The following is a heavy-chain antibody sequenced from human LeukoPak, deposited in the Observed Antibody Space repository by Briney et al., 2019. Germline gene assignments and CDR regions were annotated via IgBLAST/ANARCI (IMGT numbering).Heavy chain of an antibody. CDR3: AKDNGYGDSYFDY. D-gene: IGHD4-17*01. CDR2: IRSDGSNK. Sequence: GGSLRLSCAASGLTFSSFGMHWVRQAPGKGLEWVAFIRSDGSNKYFADSVKGRFTISRDNSKNTLYLQMNSLRAEDTAVYFCAKDNGYGDSYFDYWGQGTLVTVSS. CDR1: GLTFSSFG. V-gene: IGHV3-30*02. J-gene: IGHJ4*02.